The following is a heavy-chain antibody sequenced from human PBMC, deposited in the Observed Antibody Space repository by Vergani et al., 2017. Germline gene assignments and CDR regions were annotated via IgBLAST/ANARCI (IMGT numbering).Heavy chain of an antibody. CDR3: ARPGVPWGFDY. CDR1: GYTFISYA. V-gene: IGHV1-3*01. D-gene: IGHD2-8*01. CDR2: INAGNGNT. Sequence: QVQLVQSGAEVKKPGASVKVSCKASGYTFISYAMHWVRQAPGQRLEWMGWINAGNGNTKYSQKFQGRVTITTDTSASTAYMELSSLKASDTAMYYCARPGVPWGFDYWGQGTLVTVSS. J-gene: IGHJ4*02.